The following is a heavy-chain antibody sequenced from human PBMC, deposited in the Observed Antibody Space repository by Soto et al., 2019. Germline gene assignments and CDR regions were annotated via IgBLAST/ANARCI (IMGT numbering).Heavy chain of an antibody. Sequence: EVQLVESGGGLVQPGGSLRLSCAASGFSISDCSMNWVRRAPGKGLEWISYISTNNDAIYYAESVKCRFTISRDNAKNSLYLQMKSLRAEDTALYYCASVLGSRRSGSYPSYWGQGTLVTVSS. V-gene: IGHV3-48*01. CDR1: GFSISDCS. CDR2: ISTNNDAI. J-gene: IGHJ4*02. D-gene: IGHD3-10*01. CDR3: ASVLGSRRSGSYPSY.